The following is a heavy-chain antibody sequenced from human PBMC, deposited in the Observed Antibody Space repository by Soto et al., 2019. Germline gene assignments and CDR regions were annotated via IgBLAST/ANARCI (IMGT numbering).Heavy chain of an antibody. CDR2: INAYNGNT. J-gene: IGHJ4*02. D-gene: IGHD5-18*01. CDR1: GYTFTNYG. V-gene: IGHV1-18*01. Sequence: ASVKVSCKASGYTFTNYGISWVPQAPGQGLEWMGWINAYNGNTKYAQKLQGRVTMTTDTSTSTAYMELRSLRSDDTAVYYCARDQAMAQFDYWGQGTLVTVSS. CDR3: ARDQAMAQFDY.